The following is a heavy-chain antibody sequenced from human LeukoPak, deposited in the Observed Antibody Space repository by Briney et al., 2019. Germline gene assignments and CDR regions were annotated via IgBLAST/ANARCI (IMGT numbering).Heavy chain of an antibody. Sequence: GGSLRLSCAASGFTFSSYSMNWVRQAPGKGLEWVSSISSSSSYIYYADSVKGRFTISRDNAKNSLYLQMNSLRAEDTAVYYCARDFFSSGYDFDYWGQGTLVTVSS. CDR3: ARDFFSSGYDFDY. J-gene: IGHJ4*02. D-gene: IGHD3-22*01. CDR1: GFTFSSYS. V-gene: IGHV3-21*01. CDR2: ISSSSSYI.